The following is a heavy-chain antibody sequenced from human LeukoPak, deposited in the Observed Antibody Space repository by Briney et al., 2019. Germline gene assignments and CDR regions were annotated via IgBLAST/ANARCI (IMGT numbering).Heavy chain of an antibody. CDR1: GFIFSDYS. CDR2: ISSNSNTI. D-gene: IGHD2-8*01. V-gene: IGHV3-48*04. Sequence: PGGSLRLSCAASGFIFSDYSMNWVRQAPGKGLEWISYISSNSNTIYYADSVKGRFTISRDNAKISLFLQMSSLRSEDTAVYYCAREALSCTNGVCSTGGGYWGQGTLVTVSS. J-gene: IGHJ4*02. CDR3: AREALSCTNGVCSTGGGY.